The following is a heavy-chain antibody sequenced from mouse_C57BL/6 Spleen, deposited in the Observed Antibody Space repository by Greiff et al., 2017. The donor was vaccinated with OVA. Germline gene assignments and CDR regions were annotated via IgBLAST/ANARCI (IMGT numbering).Heavy chain of an antibody. Sequence: EVKLMESGPGLVKPSQSLSLTCSVTGYSITSGYYWNWIRQFPGNKLEWMGYISYDGSNNYNPSLKNRISITRDTSKNQFFLKLNSVTTEDTATYYCARDRTPDYAMDYWGQGTSVTVSS. CDR1: GYSITSGYY. CDR3: ARDRTPDYAMDY. J-gene: IGHJ4*01. CDR2: ISYDGSN. V-gene: IGHV3-6*01.